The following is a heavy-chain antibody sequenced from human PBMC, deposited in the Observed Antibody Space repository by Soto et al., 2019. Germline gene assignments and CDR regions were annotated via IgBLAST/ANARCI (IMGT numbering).Heavy chain of an antibody. Sequence: EVQLLESGGGLVQPGGSLRLSCAASGFTFSSYAMSWVRQAPGKGLEWVSAIRGGGGSTYYADSVKGRFTISRDNSKNTLYLQMNSLRAEDTAVYYCAKPDVSYGGLRYFDLWGRGTLVTVSS. J-gene: IGHJ2*01. CDR3: AKPDVSYGGLRYFDL. CDR2: IRGGGGST. CDR1: GFTFSSYA. D-gene: IGHD5-12*01. V-gene: IGHV3-23*01.